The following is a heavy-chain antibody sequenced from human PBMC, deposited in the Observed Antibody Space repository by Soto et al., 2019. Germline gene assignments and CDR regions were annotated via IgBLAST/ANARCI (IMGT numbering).Heavy chain of an antibody. CDR1: GYTFTSYY. V-gene: IGHV1-46*01. CDR2: INPSGGST. D-gene: IGHD2-21*02. J-gene: IGHJ5*02. CDR3: ARENPHIVVVTAKRGWFDP. Sequence: ASVKVSCKASGYTFTSYYMHWVRQAPGQGLEWMGIINPSGGSTSYAQKFQGRVTMTRDTSTSTVYMELSSLRSEDTAVYYCARENPHIVVVTAKRGWFDPWGQGTLVTVSS.